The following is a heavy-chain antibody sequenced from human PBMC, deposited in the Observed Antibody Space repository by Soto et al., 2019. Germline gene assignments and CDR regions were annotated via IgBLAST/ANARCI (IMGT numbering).Heavy chain of an antibody. Sequence: EVQLVESGGDLVQPGRSLRLSCAASGFTFDDYAMHWVRQVPGKGLQWVSGLSWNGVTIGYAASVKGRLTISRDNAKKSLYLQMNGLRPGATALYYCAASRAYDSSDYSGFHYGMDVWGLGTTVAVSS. V-gene: IGHV3-9*01. CDR1: GFTFDDYA. CDR2: LSWNGVTI. J-gene: IGHJ6*02. D-gene: IGHD3-22*01. CDR3: AASRAYDSSDYSGFHYGMDV.